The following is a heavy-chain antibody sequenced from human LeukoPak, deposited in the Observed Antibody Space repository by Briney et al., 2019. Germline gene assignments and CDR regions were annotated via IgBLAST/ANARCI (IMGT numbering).Heavy chain of an antibody. D-gene: IGHD6-13*01. CDR1: GYTFTVYY. J-gene: IGHJ4*02. V-gene: IGHV1-2*06. CDR2: INPNNGAT. CDR3: ARHIAAAGTKPFDY. Sequence: ASVKVSCKASGYTFTVYYIHWVRQAPGQGLEWMGRINPNNGATNYAQKLQGRVTITGDTSISTAYMELSRLRSDDTAVYYCARHIAAAGTKPFDYWGQGTLVTVSS.